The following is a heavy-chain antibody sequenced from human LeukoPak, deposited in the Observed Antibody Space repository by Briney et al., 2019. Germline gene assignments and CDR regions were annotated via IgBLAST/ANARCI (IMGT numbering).Heavy chain of an antibody. CDR2: VYSSTRT. V-gene: IGHV4-61*09. CDR1: GDSLTSGSRY. J-gene: IGHJ6*04. Sequence: SETLSLTCTVSGDSLTSGSRYWSWLRQPAGKGLEWIGHVYSSTRTTYNPSLESRVTISVDTAKNQFSLKLDSVTAADTAVYSCARCMSELDYGDYAYYYHMDVWGKGTTVTVSS. CDR3: ARCMSELDYGDYAYYYHMDV. D-gene: IGHD4-17*01.